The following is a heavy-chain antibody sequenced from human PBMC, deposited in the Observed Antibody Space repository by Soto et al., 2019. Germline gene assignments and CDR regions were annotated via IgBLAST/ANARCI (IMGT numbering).Heavy chain of an antibody. V-gene: IGHV1-18*01. CDR3: ARDRSGLSDF. J-gene: IGHJ4*02. D-gene: IGHD6-19*01. CDR1: GYTFTTIR. CDR2: IRPHNGDT. Sequence: QVQLVQSAAEVGKPGASVNVYCTASGYTFTTIRLSWVRQAPGQGLEWMGWIRPHNGDTQYAQKFQGRVTMTADTSTTTSYMEVRSLSPDDTAAFSCARDRSGLSDFWGQGTLGTVSA.